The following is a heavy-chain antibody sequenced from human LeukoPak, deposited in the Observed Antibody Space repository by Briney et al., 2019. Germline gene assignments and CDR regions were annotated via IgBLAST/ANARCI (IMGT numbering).Heavy chain of an antibody. D-gene: IGHD3-10*01. V-gene: IGHV1-2*06. CDR1: GYTFTGYY. CDR2: INPNSGGT. Sequence: GASVKVSCKASGYTFTGYYMHWVRQAPGQGLEWMGRINPNSGGTNYAQKFQGRVTMTRDTSISTAYMELSRLRSDDTAVYYCVRGLYYHGSGNSLSVSDYGTDVWGQGTTVTVSS. J-gene: IGHJ6*02. CDR3: VRGLYYHGSGNSLSVSDYGTDV.